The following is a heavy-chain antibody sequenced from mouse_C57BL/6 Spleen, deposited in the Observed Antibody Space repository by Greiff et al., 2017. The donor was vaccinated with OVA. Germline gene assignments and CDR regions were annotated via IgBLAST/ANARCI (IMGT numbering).Heavy chain of an antibody. CDR3: AKDGYSYFDY. CDR2: IYPGDGDT. Sequence: QVQLQQSGPELVKPGASVKISCKASGYAFSSSWMNWVKQRPGKGLEWIGRIYPGDGDTNYNGKFKGKATLTADKSSSTAYMQLSSLTSEDSAVYFCAKDGYSYFDYWGQGTTLTVSS. V-gene: IGHV1-82*01. J-gene: IGHJ2*01. D-gene: IGHD2-3*01. CDR1: GYAFSSSW.